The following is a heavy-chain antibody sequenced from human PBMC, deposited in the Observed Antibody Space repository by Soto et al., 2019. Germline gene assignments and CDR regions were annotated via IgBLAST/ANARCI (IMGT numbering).Heavy chain of an antibody. CDR1: GFTFSNYG. Sequence: PGGSLRLSCAASGFTFSNYGMNWVRQAPGKGLEWVSAIGAGGATTYYADSVKGRFTISRDNSKNTLYLQMNNLRVNDTAVYYCAPGRLVIADYWGQGTLVTVSS. V-gene: IGHV3-23*01. CDR3: APGRLVIADY. CDR2: IGAGGATT. D-gene: IGHD6-19*01. J-gene: IGHJ4*02.